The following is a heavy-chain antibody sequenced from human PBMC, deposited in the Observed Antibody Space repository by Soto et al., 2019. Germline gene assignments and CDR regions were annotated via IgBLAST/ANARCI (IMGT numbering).Heavy chain of an antibody. V-gene: IGHV4-39*01. D-gene: IGHD3-16*01. CDR1: GGSISSSSYY. CDR3: ARQTGVFGHYFDY. Sequence: QLRLQEAGPGLVKPSETLSLTCTVSGGSISSSSYYWGWIRQPPGKGPEWIGGIYYNGNTYYNPSLKSRVTMSVETSKNQFSLKLSSATAADTAMYYCARQTGVFGHYFDYWGQGTLVTVSS. J-gene: IGHJ4*02. CDR2: IYYNGNT.